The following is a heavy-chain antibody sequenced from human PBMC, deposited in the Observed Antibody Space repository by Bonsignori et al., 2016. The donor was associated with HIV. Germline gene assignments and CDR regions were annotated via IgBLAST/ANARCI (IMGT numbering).Heavy chain of an antibody. V-gene: IGHV4-59*01. D-gene: IGHD6-13*01. CDR1: GDSINGFY. CDR3: ARLHSSTWYGANWFDP. CDR2: IYHSGST. J-gene: IGHJ5*02. Sequence: VLVKPSETLSLTCSVSGDSINGFYWNWIRQSPGKGLEWVGYIYHSGSTNYNPSLKSRVTISVDTSKNQFSLKLTSVTAADTAVYYCARLHSSTWYGANWFDPWGQGTLVTVSS.